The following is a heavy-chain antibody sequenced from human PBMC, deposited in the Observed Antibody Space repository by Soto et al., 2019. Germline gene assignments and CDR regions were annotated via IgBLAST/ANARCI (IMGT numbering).Heavy chain of an antibody. D-gene: IGHD2-8*01. Sequence: SETLSLTCTVSGGSISSGGYYWSWIRQHPGKGLEWIGYIYYSGSTYYNPSLKSRVTISVDTSKNQFSLKLSSVTAADAAVYYCARGKNIGVSGTSWFDPWGQGTLVTVSS. CDR3: ARGKNIGVSGTSWFDP. J-gene: IGHJ5*02. CDR1: GGSISSGGYY. V-gene: IGHV4-31*03. CDR2: IYYSGST.